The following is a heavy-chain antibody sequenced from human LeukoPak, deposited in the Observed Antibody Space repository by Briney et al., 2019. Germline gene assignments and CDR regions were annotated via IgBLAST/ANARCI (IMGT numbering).Heavy chain of an antibody. CDR3: ARHHTEGTMVNPFDY. CDR2: IYHSGST. D-gene: IGHD5-18*01. V-gene: IGHV4-30-2*03. J-gene: IGHJ4*02. CDR1: GGSISSGGYY. Sequence: SETLSLTCTVSGGSISSGGYYWSWIRQPPGKGLEWIGYIYHSGSTYYNPSLKSRVTISVDTSKNQFSLKLSSVTAADTAVYYCARHHTEGTMVNPFDYWGQGTLVTVSS.